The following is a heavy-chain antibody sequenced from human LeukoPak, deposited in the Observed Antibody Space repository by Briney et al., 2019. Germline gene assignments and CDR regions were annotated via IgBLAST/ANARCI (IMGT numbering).Heavy chain of an antibody. CDR2: IYYSGST. CDR1: GGSISSSSYY. D-gene: IGHD6-19*01. CDR3: ARHPISLGRGWIRHYYYYGMDV. J-gene: IGHJ6*02. Sequence: PSETLSLTCTVSGGSISSSSYYWDWIRQPPGKGLEWIGSIYYSGSTYYNPSLKSRVTISVDTSKNQFSLKLSSVTAADTAVYYCARHPISLGRGWIRHYYYYGMDVWGQGTTVTVSS. V-gene: IGHV4-39*01.